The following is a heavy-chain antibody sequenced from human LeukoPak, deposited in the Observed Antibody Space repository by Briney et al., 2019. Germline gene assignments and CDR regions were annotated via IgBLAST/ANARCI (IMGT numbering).Heavy chain of an antibody. CDR1: GFTFSTYS. Sequence: PGGSLSLSCAASGFTFSTYSMDWVRQAPGKGLEWVSFISSNSTYIYYADSVKGRFTISRDNAKNSLYLQMNSLRAEDTAAYYCARASNYDSPNWFDPWGQGTLVTVSS. V-gene: IGHV3-21*01. D-gene: IGHD3-22*01. J-gene: IGHJ5*02. CDR2: ISSNSTYI. CDR3: ARASNYDSPNWFDP.